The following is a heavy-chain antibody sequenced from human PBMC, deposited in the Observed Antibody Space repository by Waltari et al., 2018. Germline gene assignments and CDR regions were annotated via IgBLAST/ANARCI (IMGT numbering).Heavy chain of an antibody. CDR1: GAPLPTGGFY. CDR2: VYYDGES. V-gene: IGHV4-31*03. CDR3: VRATAGAASPFDY. Sequence: QVHLQESAPGLVKPSETLSLTCTVAGAPLPTGGFYWGWVRQRPGKGLEWIGYVYYDGESFYSPSLTSRIVISLDKTKNQFSLNLGSVTAADTATYFCVRATAGAASPFDYWGKGTLVTVSS. J-gene: IGHJ4*02. D-gene: IGHD6-19*01.